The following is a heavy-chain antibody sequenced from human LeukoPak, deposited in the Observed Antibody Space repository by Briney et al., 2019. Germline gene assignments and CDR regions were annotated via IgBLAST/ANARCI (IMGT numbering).Heavy chain of an antibody. CDR2: ISAYNGNT. J-gene: IGHJ4*02. CDR1: GYTFTSYG. V-gene: IGHV1-18*01. CDR3: ARRPRYCSGGSCYPNDY. D-gene: IGHD2-15*01. Sequence: GASVKVSCKASGYTFTSYGISWVRQAPGQGLEWMGWISAYNGNTNYAQKLQGRVTMTTDTSTSTAYMELRSLRSDDTAVYYCARRPRYCSGGSCYPNDYWGQGTLVTVSS.